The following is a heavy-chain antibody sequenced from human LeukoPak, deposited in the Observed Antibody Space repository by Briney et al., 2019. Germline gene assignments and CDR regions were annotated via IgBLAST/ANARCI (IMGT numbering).Heavy chain of an antibody. Sequence: GGSLRLSCAASGFTFSSYGMHWVRQAPGKGLEWVAVISYDGSNKYYADSVKGRFTISRDNSKNTLYLQMNSLRAEDTAVYYCAKAPPVFDYGDYELGRWGQGTLVTVSS. J-gene: IGHJ4*02. CDR3: AKAPPVFDYGDYELGR. D-gene: IGHD4-17*01. V-gene: IGHV3-30*18. CDR2: ISYDGSNK. CDR1: GFTFSSYG.